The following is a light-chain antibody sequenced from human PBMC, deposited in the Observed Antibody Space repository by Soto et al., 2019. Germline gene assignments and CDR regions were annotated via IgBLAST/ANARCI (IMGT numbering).Light chain of an antibody. J-gene: IGLJ3*02. CDR2: STS. V-gene: IGLV7-43*01. Sequence: QAVVTQEPSLTVSPGGTVTLTCASSTGAVTSSYYPNWFQQKPGQAPRALIYSTSDKHFWTPARFSGSLLGGKAALTLSGVQPEDEAEYYCLLYCGDAQRWVFGAGTQLTVL. CDR1: TGAVTSSYY. CDR3: LLYCGDAQRWV.